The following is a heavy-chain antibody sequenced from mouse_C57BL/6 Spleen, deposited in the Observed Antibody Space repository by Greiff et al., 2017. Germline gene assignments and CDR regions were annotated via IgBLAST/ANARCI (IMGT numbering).Heavy chain of an antibody. Sequence: QVQLQQPGAELVKPGASVKLSCKASGYTFTSYWMQWVKQRPGQGLEWIGEIDPSDSYTNYNQKFKGKATLTVDTSSSTAYMQLSSLTSEDSAVYYCARSGSYDYRGQGTTLTVSS. V-gene: IGHV1-50*01. J-gene: IGHJ2*01. D-gene: IGHD1-1*02. CDR1: GYTFTSYW. CDR2: IDPSDSYT. CDR3: ARSGSYDY.